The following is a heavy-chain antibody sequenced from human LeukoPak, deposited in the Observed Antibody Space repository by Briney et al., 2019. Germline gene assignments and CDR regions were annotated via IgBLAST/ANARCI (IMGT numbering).Heavy chain of an antibody. D-gene: IGHD3-10*01. Sequence: SETLSLTCAVSGYSISSGYYWGWIRPPPGKGLERIGSIFHSGSTYYNPSLKSRVNMSVDTSKNQISLKLSSVTAADTAVYYCARASGSYGSGSYYYGMDVWGKGTTVTVSS. CDR3: ARASGSYGSGSYYYGMDV. J-gene: IGHJ6*04. CDR1: GYSISSGYY. V-gene: IGHV4-38-2*01. CDR2: IFHSGST.